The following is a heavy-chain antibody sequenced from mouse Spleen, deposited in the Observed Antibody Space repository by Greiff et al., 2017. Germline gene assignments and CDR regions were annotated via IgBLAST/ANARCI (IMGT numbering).Heavy chain of an antibody. CDR3: ARTDHYYAMDY. Sequence: VQLQQSGAELVKPGASVKLSCTASGFNIKDTYMHWVKQRPEQGLEWIGRIDPANGNTKYDPKFQGKATITADTSSNTAYLQLSSLTSEDTAVYYCARTDHYYAMDYWGQGTSVTVSS. CDR2: IDPANGNT. V-gene: IGHV14-3*02. J-gene: IGHJ4*01. CDR1: GFNIKDTY.